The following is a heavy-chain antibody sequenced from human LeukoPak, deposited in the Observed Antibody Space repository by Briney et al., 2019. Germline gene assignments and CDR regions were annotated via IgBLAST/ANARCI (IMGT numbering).Heavy chain of an antibody. J-gene: IGHJ4*02. CDR2: INPNSGGT. Sequence: ASVKVSCKASGYTFTCYYMHWVRQAPGQGLEWMGWINPNSGGTNYAQKFQGRVTMTRDTSISTAYMELSRLRSDDTAVYYCARDPSIAAALTGYYFDYWGQGTLVTVSS. CDR1: GYTFTCYY. CDR3: ARDPSIAAALTGYYFDY. D-gene: IGHD6-13*01. V-gene: IGHV1-2*02.